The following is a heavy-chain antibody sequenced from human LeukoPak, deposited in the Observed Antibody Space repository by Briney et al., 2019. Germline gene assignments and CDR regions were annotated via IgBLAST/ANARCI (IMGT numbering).Heavy chain of an antibody. V-gene: IGHV3-23*01. CDR3: AKVVGRYGDPRFDC. CDR2: ISGSGGST. J-gene: IGHJ4*02. CDR1: GFTFSSYA. D-gene: IGHD4-17*01. Sequence: GGSLRLSCAASGFTFSSYAMSWVRQAPGKGLEWVSAISGSGGSTCYADSVKGRFTISRDNSKNTLYLQMNSLRAEDTAVYYCAKVVGRYGDPRFDCWGQGTLVTVSS.